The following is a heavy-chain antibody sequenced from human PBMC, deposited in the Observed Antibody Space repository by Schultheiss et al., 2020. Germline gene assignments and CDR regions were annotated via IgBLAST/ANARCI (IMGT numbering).Heavy chain of an antibody. J-gene: IGHJ4*02. CDR1: GFTFSSYG. CDR3: ARRILTPGIRSLDY. D-gene: IGHD1-14*01. V-gene: IGHV3-30*03. CDR2: ISYDGSNK. Sequence: GGSLRLSCAVSGFTFSSYGMHWVRQAPGKGLERVAVISYDGSNKYYADSMKGRFTISRDNARKSFFLQMNSLRVEDTAVYYCARRILTPGIRSLDYRGQGALVTVSS.